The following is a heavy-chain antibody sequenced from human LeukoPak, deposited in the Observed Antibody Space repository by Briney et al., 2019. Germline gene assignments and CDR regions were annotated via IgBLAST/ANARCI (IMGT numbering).Heavy chain of an antibody. CDR2: IYTSGST. V-gene: IGHV4-61*02. CDR3: ARGFYGDYEDYFDY. Sequence: SETLSLTCTVSGGSISSGSYYWSWIRQPAGKGLEWIGRIYTSGSTNYNPSLKSRVTISVDTSKNQFSLKLSSVTAADTAVYYCARGFYGDYEDYFDYWGQGTLVTVSS. CDR1: GGSISSGSYY. D-gene: IGHD4-17*01. J-gene: IGHJ4*02.